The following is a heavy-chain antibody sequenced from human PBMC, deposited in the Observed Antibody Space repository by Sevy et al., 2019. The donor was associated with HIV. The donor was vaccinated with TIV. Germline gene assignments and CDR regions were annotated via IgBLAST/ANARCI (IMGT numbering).Heavy chain of an antibody. CDR1: GYTFTTYY. Sequence: ASVKVSCKTSGYTFTTYYMHWVRQAPGQGLEWMGLINPSGGYTSNSQKFQGRVTMTSDTSAITVHMELRSLTSEDSAIYYCARTRTSGGSCYYFDYWGQRTQITVSS. CDR2: INPSGGYT. V-gene: IGHV1-46*01. CDR3: ARTRTSGGSCYYFDY. J-gene: IGHJ4*02. D-gene: IGHD2-15*01.